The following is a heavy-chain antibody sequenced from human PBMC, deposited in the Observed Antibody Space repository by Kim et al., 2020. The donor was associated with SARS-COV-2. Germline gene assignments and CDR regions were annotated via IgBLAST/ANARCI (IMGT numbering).Heavy chain of an antibody. D-gene: IGHD3-10*01. V-gene: IGHV4-34*01. CDR2: INHSGST. CDR1: GGSFSGYY. Sequence: SETLSLTCAVYGGSFSGYYWSWIRQPPGKGLEWIGEINHSGSTNYNPSLKSRVTISVDTSKNQFSLKLSSVTAADTAVYYCARAEVELWFGDVLERFDPWGQGTLVTVSS. J-gene: IGHJ5*02. CDR3: ARAEVELWFGDVLERFDP.